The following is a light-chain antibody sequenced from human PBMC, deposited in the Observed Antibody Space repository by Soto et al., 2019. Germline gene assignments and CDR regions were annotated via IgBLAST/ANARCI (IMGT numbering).Light chain of an antibody. Sequence: DIVLTQSPATLSLSPGQRATLSCRASQSVSSNLAWYQQKPGQAPRLLIYGASTRATGIPARFSGSGSGTEFTLTISSLQSEDFAVYYCQQYNNWPPFTFGPGTKVDIK. V-gene: IGKV3-15*01. CDR3: QQYNNWPPFT. CDR2: GAS. CDR1: QSVSSN. J-gene: IGKJ3*01.